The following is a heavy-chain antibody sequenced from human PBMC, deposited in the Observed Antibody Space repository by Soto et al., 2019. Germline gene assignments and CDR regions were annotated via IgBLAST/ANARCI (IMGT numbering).Heavy chain of an antibody. CDR2: IRSKANSYAT. Sequence: EVQLVESGGGLVQPGGSLKLSCAASGFTFSGSAMHWVRQASGKGLEWVGRIRSKANSYATAYAASVKGRFTISRDDSKNTAYLQMNSLKTEDTAVYYCTRRQALGIAAAGAWVWFDPWGQGTLVTVSS. V-gene: IGHV3-73*02. CDR3: TRRQALGIAAAGAWVWFDP. J-gene: IGHJ5*02. D-gene: IGHD6-13*01. CDR1: GFTFSGSA.